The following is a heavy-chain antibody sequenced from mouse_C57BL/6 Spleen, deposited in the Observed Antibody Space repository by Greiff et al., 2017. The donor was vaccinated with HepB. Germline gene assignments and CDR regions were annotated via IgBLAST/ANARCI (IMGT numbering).Heavy chain of an antibody. CDR3: ARDSSGSWFAY. D-gene: IGHD3-2*02. Sequence: EVQLQQSGPELVKPGASVKIPCKASGYTFTDYNMDWVKQSPGKSLEWIGDINPNNGGTIYNQKFKGKATLTVDKSSSTAFMELRSLTSEDTAVYYCARDSSGSWFAYWGQGTLVTVSA. CDR2: INPNNGGT. CDR1: GYTFTDYN. V-gene: IGHV1-18*01. J-gene: IGHJ3*01.